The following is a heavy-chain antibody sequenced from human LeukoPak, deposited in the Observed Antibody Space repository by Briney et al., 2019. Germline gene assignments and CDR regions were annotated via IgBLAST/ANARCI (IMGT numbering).Heavy chain of an antibody. CDR2: IKQDRSEI. CDR3: VKDMNPGGADV. J-gene: IGHJ6*02. D-gene: IGHD3-10*01. CDR1: GFTFSNYW. V-gene: IGHV3-7*03. Sequence: GGSLRLSCAASGFTFSNYWMSWVRQAPGKELEWVANIKQDRSEIYYVDSVKGRFTVSRDSAKNSLYLQMNSLRPEDTALYYCVKDMNPGGADVWGQGTTVTVSS.